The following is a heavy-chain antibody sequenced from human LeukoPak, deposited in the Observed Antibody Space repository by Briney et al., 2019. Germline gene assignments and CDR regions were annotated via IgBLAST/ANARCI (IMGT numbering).Heavy chain of an antibody. Sequence: GGSLRLSCAASGFTFSSFGMNWVRQAPGKGLEWISYISTSGSIIYYADSVKGRFTISRDIAKNSLYLQMSSLRDEDTAVYYCARDPPAFRGQGTLVTVSS. CDR2: ISTSGSII. V-gene: IGHV3-48*02. J-gene: IGHJ4*02. CDR3: ARDPPAF. CDR1: GFTFSSFG.